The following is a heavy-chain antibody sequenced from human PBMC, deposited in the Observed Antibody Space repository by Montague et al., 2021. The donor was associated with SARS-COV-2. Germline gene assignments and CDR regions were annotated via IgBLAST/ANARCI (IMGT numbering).Heavy chain of an antibody. J-gene: IGHJ3*02. Sequence: SETLSLTCTVSGDSISSSAYYWSWIRQPPGKGLEWIGEINHSGSTXYNPSLKSRVTISVDTSKNQFSLKLSSVTAADTAVYYCAREGVGATTNDAFDIWGQGTMVTVSS. CDR3: AREGVGATTNDAFDI. V-gene: IGHV4-39*07. CDR2: INHSGST. D-gene: IGHD1-26*01. CDR1: GDSISSSAYY.